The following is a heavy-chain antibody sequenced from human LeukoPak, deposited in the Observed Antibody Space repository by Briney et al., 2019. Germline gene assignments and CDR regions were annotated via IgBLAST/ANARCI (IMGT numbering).Heavy chain of an antibody. CDR1: GGTFSSYA. CDR2: IIPILGIA. CDR3: ARDHRGDGYNYYYYYGMDV. Sequence: AASVKVSCKASGGTFSSYAISWVRQAPGQGLEWMGRIIPILGIANYAQKFQGRVTITADKSTSTAYMELSSLRSEDTAVYYCARDHRGDGYNYYYYYGMDVWGQGTTVTVSS. J-gene: IGHJ6*02. D-gene: IGHD5-24*01. V-gene: IGHV1-69*04.